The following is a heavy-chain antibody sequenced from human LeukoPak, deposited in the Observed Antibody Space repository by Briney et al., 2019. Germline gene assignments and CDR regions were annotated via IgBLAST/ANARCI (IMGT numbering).Heavy chain of an antibody. D-gene: IGHD3-3*01. V-gene: IGHV4-39*01. CDR3: ARHGSSGVVITNFDY. CDR2: MFYSGIT. Sequence: SETLSLTCSVSGGSISSSDYYWGWIRQPPGKGLEWIGTMFYSGITYYSPSLKSRVTISVDTSKNQFSLKLSSVTAADTAVYFCARHGSSGVVITNFDYWGQRTLVTVSS. J-gene: IGHJ4*02. CDR1: GGSISSSDYY.